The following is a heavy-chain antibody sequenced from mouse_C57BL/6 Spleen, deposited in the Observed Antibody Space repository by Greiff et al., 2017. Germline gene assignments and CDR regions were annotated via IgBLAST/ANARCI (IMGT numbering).Heavy chain of an antibody. V-gene: IGHV1-80*01. D-gene: IGHD1-1*01. J-gene: IGHJ2*01. Sequence: QVQLQQSGAELVKPGASVKISCKASGYAFSSYWMNWVKQRPGKGLEWIGQINPGDGDTNYNGTFKGKVTLTADKSSSTAYMQLSRLTSEDSAVYFCARPHYYGSTYYFDYWGQGTTLTVSS. CDR1: GYAFSSYW. CDR2: INPGDGDT. CDR3: ARPHYYGSTYYFDY.